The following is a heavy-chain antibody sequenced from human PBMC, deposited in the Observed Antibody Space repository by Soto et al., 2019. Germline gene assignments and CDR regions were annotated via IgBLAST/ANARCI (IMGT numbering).Heavy chain of an antibody. CDR1: GFTFSRSP. Sequence: GGSLRLSCAASGFTFSRSPMHWVRQAPGKGLDWVGLISADGSSQHYADSVRGRFIISRDSFRSTVSLQMDRLRAEDTAVYYCARPVVAGTPDYWGQGTLVTVSS. V-gene: IGHV3-30-3*01. CDR3: ARPVVAGTPDY. CDR2: ISADGSSQ. J-gene: IGHJ4*02. D-gene: IGHD2-15*01.